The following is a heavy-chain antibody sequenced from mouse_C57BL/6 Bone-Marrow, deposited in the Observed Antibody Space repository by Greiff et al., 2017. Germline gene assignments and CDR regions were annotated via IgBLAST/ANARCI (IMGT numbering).Heavy chain of an antibody. Sequence: VQLQQPGPELVRPGTSVKLSCKASGYTFTSYWMNWVKQRPGQGLEWIGVIDPSGSNTNYNQKFKGKATLTVDTSSSTAYMQLSSLTSEDSAVXYCALRPWFAYWGQVTLVTVSA. D-gene: IGHD1-1*01. CDR1: GYTFTSYW. CDR3: ALRPWFAY. CDR2: IDPSGSNT. J-gene: IGHJ3*01. V-gene: IGHV1-59*01.